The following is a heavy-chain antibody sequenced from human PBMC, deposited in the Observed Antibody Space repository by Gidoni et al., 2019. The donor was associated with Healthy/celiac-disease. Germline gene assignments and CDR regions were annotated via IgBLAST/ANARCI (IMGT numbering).Heavy chain of an antibody. CDR1: GGSFSGYY. CDR3: ARGYIGPSSSWYGEVGSYFDY. D-gene: IGHD6-13*01. J-gene: IGHJ4*02. CDR2: INPSGST. V-gene: IGHV4-34*01. Sequence: QVQLQQWGAGLLKPSQTLSLTCAVYGGSFSGYYWSWIRQPPGKGLEWIGEINPSGSTNYNPSLKSRVTISVDTSKNQFSRKLSSVTAADTAVYYCARGYIGPSSSWYGEVGSYFDYWGQGTLVTVSS.